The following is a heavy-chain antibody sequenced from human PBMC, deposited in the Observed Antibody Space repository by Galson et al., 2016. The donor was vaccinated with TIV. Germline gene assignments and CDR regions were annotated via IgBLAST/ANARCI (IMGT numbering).Heavy chain of an antibody. J-gene: IGHJ4*02. CDR2: INNKANTHAT. Sequence: SLRLSCAVSGFTFSDSAMHWVRQASGKGLEWIGRINNKANTHATEYTASLKGRFTISRDDPRNTAYLQMNNLKTEDTAVYYCTTSPGPGKPRIDYWGQGTLVTVSS. D-gene: IGHD1-14*01. V-gene: IGHV3-73*01. CDR1: GFTFSDSA. CDR3: TTSPGPGKPRIDY.